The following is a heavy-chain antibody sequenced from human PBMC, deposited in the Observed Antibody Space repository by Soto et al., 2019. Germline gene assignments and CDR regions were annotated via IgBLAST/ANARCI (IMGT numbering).Heavy chain of an antibody. D-gene: IGHD3-22*01. V-gene: IGHV4-31*03. CDR3: AREKGSYYDSSGYYPPGYYGMDV. Sequence: QVQLQESGPGLVKPSQTLSLTCTVSGGSISSGGYYWSWIRQHPGKGLEWIGYIYYSGSTYYNPSLKSRVIISVDTSKNQCSMKLSSVTAADTAVYYCAREKGSYYDSSGYYPPGYYGMDVWGQGTTVNVSS. CDR2: IYYSGST. CDR1: GGSISSGGYY. J-gene: IGHJ6*02.